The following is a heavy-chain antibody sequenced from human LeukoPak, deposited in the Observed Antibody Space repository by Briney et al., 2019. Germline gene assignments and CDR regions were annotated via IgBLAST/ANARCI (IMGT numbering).Heavy chain of an antibody. Sequence: SETLSLTCTVSGGSISSHYWSWIRQPPGKGLEWIGYIYYSGSTNYNPSLKSRVTISVDTSKNQFSLKLSSVTAADTAFYYCARGRSSSDPIYYFDYWGQGTLVTVSS. J-gene: IGHJ4*02. D-gene: IGHD6-6*01. CDR1: GGSISSHY. CDR3: ARGRSSSDPIYYFDY. CDR2: IYYSGST. V-gene: IGHV4-59*11.